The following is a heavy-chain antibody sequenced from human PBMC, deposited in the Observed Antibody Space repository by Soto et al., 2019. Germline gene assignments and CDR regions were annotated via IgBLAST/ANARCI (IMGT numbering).Heavy chain of an antibody. CDR3: ARLLGAYSSGWYGGDDWFDP. D-gene: IGHD6-19*01. CDR2: IIPIFGTA. Sequence: QVQLVQSGAEVKKPGSSVKVSCKASGGTFSSYAISWVRQAPGQGLEWMGGIIPIFGTANYAQKFQGRVTITAAESTSTAYMELSSLRSEDTAVYYFARLLGAYSSGWYGGDDWFDPWGQGTLVTVSS. V-gene: IGHV1-69*12. J-gene: IGHJ5*02. CDR1: GGTFSSYA.